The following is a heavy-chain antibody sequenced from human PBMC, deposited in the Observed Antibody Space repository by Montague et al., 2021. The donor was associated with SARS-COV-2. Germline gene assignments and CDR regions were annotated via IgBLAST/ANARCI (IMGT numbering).Heavy chain of an antibody. Sequence: TLSLTCTVSGGSISSGGYYWSWIRQHPGKGLEWIGYIYYSGSTYYNPSLKSRVTISVDTSKNQFSLKLSSVTAADTAVYYCAREGGLRYFDWLLRSDYYYYGIDVWGQGTTVTVSS. CDR2: IYYSGST. CDR3: AREGGLRYFDWLLRSDYYYYGIDV. J-gene: IGHJ6*02. CDR1: GGSISSGGYY. V-gene: IGHV4-31*03. D-gene: IGHD3-9*01.